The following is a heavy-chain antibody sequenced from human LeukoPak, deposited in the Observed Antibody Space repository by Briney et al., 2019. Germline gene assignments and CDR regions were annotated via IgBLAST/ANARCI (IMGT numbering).Heavy chain of an antibody. Sequence: SETLSLTCTVSGGSISSSSYYWGWIRQPPGKGLEWIGSFYYSGSTYYNPSLKSRVTISVDTSKNQFSLKLSSVTAADTAVYYCASAAVTTSGFDYWGQGILVTVSS. D-gene: IGHD4-17*01. CDR2: FYYSGST. CDR3: ASAAVTTSGFDY. V-gene: IGHV4-39*01. CDR1: GGSISSSSYY. J-gene: IGHJ4*02.